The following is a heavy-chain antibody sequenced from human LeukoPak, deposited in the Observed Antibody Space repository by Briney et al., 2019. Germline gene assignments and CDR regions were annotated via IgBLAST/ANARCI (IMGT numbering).Heavy chain of an antibody. J-gene: IGHJ4*02. CDR1: GFTFSSYA. Sequence: GGSLRLSCAASGFTFSSYAMSWVRQAPGKGLEWVSAISGSGDSTYYADSVKGRFTISRDNSKNTLYLQMNSLRAEDTAVYYCAKDIYRGIAARPGYYFDYWGQGTLVTVSS. D-gene: IGHD6-6*01. CDR2: ISGSGDST. V-gene: IGHV3-23*01. CDR3: AKDIYRGIAARPGYYFDY.